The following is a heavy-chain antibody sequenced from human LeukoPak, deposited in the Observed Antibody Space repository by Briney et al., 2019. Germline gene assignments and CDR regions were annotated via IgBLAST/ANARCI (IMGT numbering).Heavy chain of an antibody. V-gene: IGHV1-2*02. Sequence: GASVKVSCKASGYTFTGYFMHWVRQAPGQGLEWMGWINPNSGGTNYAQKFQGRVTMTRDTSISTAYMELSRLRSDDTAVYYCARERGIDIPDAFDIWGQGTMVTVSS. CDR1: GYTFTGYF. CDR3: ARERGIDIPDAFDI. CDR2: INPNSGGT. J-gene: IGHJ3*02. D-gene: IGHD2-15*01.